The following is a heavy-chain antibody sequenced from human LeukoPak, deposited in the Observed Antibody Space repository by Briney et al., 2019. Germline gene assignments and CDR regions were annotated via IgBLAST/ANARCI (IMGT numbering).Heavy chain of an antibody. CDR1: GFTFSTYG. D-gene: IGHD2-2*01. CDR2: TWYDGSNK. Sequence: PGMSLRLSCAASGFTFSTYGMHWVRQAPGKGLEWVAATWYDGSNKYYADSVKGRFTISRDNSKNTLYLQMNSLRAEDTAVYFCERGGHCSTTSCSNYDGMDVWGQGTTLTVSS. V-gene: IGHV3-33*01. CDR3: ERGGHCSTTSCSNYDGMDV. J-gene: IGHJ6*02.